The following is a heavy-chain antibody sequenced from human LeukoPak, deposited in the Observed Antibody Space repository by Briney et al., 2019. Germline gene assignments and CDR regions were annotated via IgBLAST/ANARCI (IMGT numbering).Heavy chain of an antibody. CDR3: ARVLLRPEYSSSEYYFDY. Sequence: ASVKVSCKASGYTFTNYDINWVRQATGQGLEWMGWMNPHSGNTGYAQKFQGRVTMTRNTSISTAYMELSSLRSEDTAVYYCARVLLRPEYSSSEYYFDYWGQGTLVTVSS. CDR2: MNPHSGNT. J-gene: IGHJ4*02. V-gene: IGHV1-8*01. CDR1: GYTFTNYD. D-gene: IGHD6-13*01.